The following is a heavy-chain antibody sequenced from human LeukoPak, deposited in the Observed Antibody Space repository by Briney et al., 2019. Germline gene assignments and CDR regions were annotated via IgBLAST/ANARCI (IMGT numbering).Heavy chain of an antibody. CDR2: INPNSGDT. CDR3: ATQRGSYLWGTDFDY. V-gene: IGHV1-2*02. CDR1: GYTFTGYY. Sequence: ASVKVSCKASGYTFTGYYMHWVRQAPGQGREWMGWINPNSGDTKYSQKFQGRVTMTRDTSISTAYMELSRLRSDDTAVYYCATQRGSYLWGTDFDYWGQGTLVTVSS. J-gene: IGHJ4*02. D-gene: IGHD3-16*01.